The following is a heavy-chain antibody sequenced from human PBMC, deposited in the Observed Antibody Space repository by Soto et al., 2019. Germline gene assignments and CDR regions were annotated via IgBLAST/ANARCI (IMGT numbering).Heavy chain of an antibody. D-gene: IGHD4-17*01. Sequence: PGESLRLSCAASGFTFSSYAMSWVRQAPGKGLEWVSAISGSGGSTYYADSVKGRFTISRDNSKNTLYLQMNSLRAEDTAVYYCAKDLEYGDYIFDYWGQGTLVTVSS. V-gene: IGHV3-23*01. CDR1: GFTFSSYA. CDR3: AKDLEYGDYIFDY. CDR2: ISGSGGST. J-gene: IGHJ4*02.